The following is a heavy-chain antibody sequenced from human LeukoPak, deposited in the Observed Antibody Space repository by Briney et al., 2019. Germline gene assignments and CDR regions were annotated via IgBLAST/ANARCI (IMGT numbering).Heavy chain of an antibody. CDR1: GDSITDYY. J-gene: IGHJ4*02. D-gene: IGHD6-13*01. Sequence: SETLSLTCNVSGDSITDYYWSWIRQPPEKGLEWIGFIYHSGNTNYNPSLASRVTLSLDTSKTQLSLRLTSVTAADTAVYYCAREEGIAAAGALEYWGQGILVTVSS. CDR3: AREEGIAAAGALEY. V-gene: IGHV4-59*01. CDR2: IYHSGNT.